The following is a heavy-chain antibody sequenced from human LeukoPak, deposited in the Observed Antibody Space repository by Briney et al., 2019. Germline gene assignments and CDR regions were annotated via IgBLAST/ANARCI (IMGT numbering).Heavy chain of an antibody. V-gene: IGHV3-66*02. J-gene: IGHJ6*03. D-gene: IGHD2-2*01. CDR1: GFTVTSNF. CDR3: ARNSFLLRSISYYYYMDV. Sequence: PGGSLRLSCAASGFTVTSNFMTWVRQAPGKGLEWVSIIYSDGTTYYVDSVKGRFTISRDSSKNTLYLQMSSLRAEDTAVYYCARNSFLLRSISYYYYMDVWGKGTTVTDS. CDR2: IYSDGTT.